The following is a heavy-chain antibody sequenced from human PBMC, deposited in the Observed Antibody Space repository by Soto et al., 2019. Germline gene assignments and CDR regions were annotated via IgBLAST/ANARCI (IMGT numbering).Heavy chain of an antibody. J-gene: IGHJ4*02. V-gene: IGHV1-18*01. Sequence: AASVKVSCKASGYTFTSYGISWVRQAPGQGLEWMGWISAYNGNTNYAQKLQGRVTMTTDTSTSTAYMELRSLRSDDTAVYYCARWGEYSSGWYYFDYWGQGTQVTVSS. D-gene: IGHD6-19*01. CDR1: GYTFTSYG. CDR2: ISAYNGNT. CDR3: ARWGEYSSGWYYFDY.